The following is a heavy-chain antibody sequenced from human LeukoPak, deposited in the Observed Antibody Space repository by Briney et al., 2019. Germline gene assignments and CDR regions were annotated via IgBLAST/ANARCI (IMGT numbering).Heavy chain of an antibody. J-gene: IGHJ1*01. D-gene: IGHD3-3*01. CDR2: VYYSGST. CDR3: ARARADFWSGYSPRRAEYFQH. Sequence: SETLSLTCTVSGGSFSSSPYYWGWVRQPPGKGLEWIGSVYYSGSTFYNPSLKSRVTISVDTSKNQFSLKLSSVTAADTAVYYCARARADFWSGYSPRRAEYFQHWGQGTLVTVSS. V-gene: IGHV4-39*07. CDR1: GGSFSSSPYY.